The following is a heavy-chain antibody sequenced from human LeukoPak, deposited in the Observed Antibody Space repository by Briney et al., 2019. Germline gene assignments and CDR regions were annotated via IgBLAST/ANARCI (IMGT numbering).Heavy chain of an antibody. D-gene: IGHD6-19*01. J-gene: IGHJ4*02. CDR1: GFTFSSYS. CDR3: ARGSLAVAGTGVDY. Sequence: GSLRLSCAASGFTFSSYSMNWVRQAPGKGLEWVSSISSSSFKYHADSVKGRFTISRDNAKNSLYLQMNSLRAEDTAVYYCARGSLAVAGTGVDYWGQGTLVTVSS. V-gene: IGHV3-21*01. CDR2: ISSSSFK.